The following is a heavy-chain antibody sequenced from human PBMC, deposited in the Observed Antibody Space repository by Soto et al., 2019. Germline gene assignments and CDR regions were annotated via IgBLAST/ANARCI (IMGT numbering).Heavy chain of an antibody. Sequence: WESLKISCKGSGYSFTSYWIGWVRQMPGKGLEWMGIIYPGDSDTRYSPSFQGQVTISADKSISTAYLQWSSLKASGTAMYYCARLSHVNCGGNSDFDYWGQGTLVSVSS. J-gene: IGHJ4*02. CDR2: IYPGDSDT. V-gene: IGHV5-51*01. D-gene: IGHD2-21*02. CDR1: GYSFTSYW. CDR3: ARLSHVNCGGNSDFDY.